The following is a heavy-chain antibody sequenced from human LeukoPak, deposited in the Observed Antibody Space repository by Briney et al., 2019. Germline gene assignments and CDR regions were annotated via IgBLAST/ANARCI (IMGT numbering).Heavy chain of an antibody. Sequence: ASVTVSCKASGYTFTAYYIHWVRQAPGQGLEWMGWINPNTGDTNYAQTFQGRVTMTRDTSINTAYMELSRLRSDDTAVYYCARPRISSGYIYAYLYWGQGALVTVSS. CDR1: GYTFTAYY. CDR3: ARPRISSGYIYAYLY. V-gene: IGHV1-2*02. CDR2: INPNTGDT. D-gene: IGHD5-18*01. J-gene: IGHJ4*02.